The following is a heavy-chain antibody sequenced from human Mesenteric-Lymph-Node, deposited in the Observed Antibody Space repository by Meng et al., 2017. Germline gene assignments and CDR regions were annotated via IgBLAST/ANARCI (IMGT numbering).Heavy chain of an antibody. J-gene: IGHJ4*02. Sequence: QLQLQEPGPGLVEPSQPLSLTCTVSGGSMSSGNYYWSWIRQPPGKGLEWIGYIHHSGSAYYNPSLKSRVSISVDTSKNQFSLNLNSMTAADTAVYYCASFDHIPRRNYFDYWGQGTLVTASS. CDR3: ASFDHIPRRNYFDY. CDR2: IHHSGSA. V-gene: IGHV4-30-4*01. CDR1: GGSMSSGNYY. D-gene: IGHD2-21*01.